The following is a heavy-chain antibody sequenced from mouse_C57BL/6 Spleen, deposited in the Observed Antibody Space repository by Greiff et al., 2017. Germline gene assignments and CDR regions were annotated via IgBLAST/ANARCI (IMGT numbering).Heavy chain of an antibody. J-gene: IGHJ2*01. CDR3: ARWVYYDYDGGDY. CDR2: IYPGDGDT. V-gene: IGHV1-80*01. D-gene: IGHD2-4*01. Sequence: VQLQQSGAELVKPGASVKISCKASGYAFSSYWMNWVKQRPGKGLEWIGQIYPGDGDTNYNGKFKGKATLTADKSSSTAYMQLSSLTSEDSAVYFCARWVYYDYDGGDYWGQGTTLTVSS. CDR1: GYAFSSYW.